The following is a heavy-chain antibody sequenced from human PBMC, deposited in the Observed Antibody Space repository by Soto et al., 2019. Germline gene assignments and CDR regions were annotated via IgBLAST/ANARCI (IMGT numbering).Heavy chain of an antibody. V-gene: IGHV3-23*01. CDR2: ISGSDGGT. J-gene: IGHJ4*02. D-gene: IGHD2-8*01. CDR1: GFTFSSYA. Sequence: EVQMLESGGGLVQPGGSLRLSCVASGFTFSSYAMSWVRQAPGKGLEWVSAISGSDGGTFYADSVKGRFTISRDDSKNTLYLQLNSLRAEDTAVYHCAIGPGMYSEFDCWGQGTLVTVSS. CDR3: AIGPGMYSEFDC.